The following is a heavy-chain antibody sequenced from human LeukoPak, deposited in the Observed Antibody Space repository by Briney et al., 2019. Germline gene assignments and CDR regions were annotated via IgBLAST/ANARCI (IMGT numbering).Heavy chain of an antibody. CDR3: AKVLEYCSGGSCSYYFDY. V-gene: IGHV3-30*18. CDR1: GFTFSSYG. D-gene: IGHD2-15*01. CDR2: ISYDGSNK. J-gene: IGHJ4*02. Sequence: PGGSLRLSCAASGFTFSSYGMHWVRQAPGKGLEWVAVISYDGSNKYYADSVKGRFTISRDNSKNTLYLQMNSLRAKDTAVYYCAKVLEYCSGGSCSYYFDYWGQGTLVNVSS.